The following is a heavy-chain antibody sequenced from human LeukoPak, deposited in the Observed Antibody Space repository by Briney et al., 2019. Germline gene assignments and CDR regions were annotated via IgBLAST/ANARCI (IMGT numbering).Heavy chain of an antibody. V-gene: IGHV3-7*01. CDR3: AREEGSSSGWYLFDY. Sequence: GGSLRLSCAASGFTFSRYWMSWVRQAPGKGLEWVAIIKQDGSEKYYVDSLKGRFTISRDNAKNSLYLQMNSLRAEDTAVYYCAREEGSSSGWYLFDYWGQGSLVTVSS. CDR2: IKQDGSEK. CDR1: GFTFSRYW. D-gene: IGHD6-19*01. J-gene: IGHJ4*02.